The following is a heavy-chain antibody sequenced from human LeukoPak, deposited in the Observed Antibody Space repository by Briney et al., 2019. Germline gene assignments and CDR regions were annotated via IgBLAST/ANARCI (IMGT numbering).Heavy chain of an antibody. J-gene: IGHJ4*02. CDR3: ARQTGSGLFILP. D-gene: IGHD3/OR15-3a*01. CDR1: GVSIITSNSY. V-gene: IGHV4-39*01. Sequence: SETLSLTCTVSGVSIITSNSYWGWIRQPPGKGLEWIGSIYYTGNTYYNASLKSQVSISIDTSKNQFSLRLTSVAAADTAVYFCARQTGSGLFILPGGQGTLVTVSS. CDR2: IYYTGNT.